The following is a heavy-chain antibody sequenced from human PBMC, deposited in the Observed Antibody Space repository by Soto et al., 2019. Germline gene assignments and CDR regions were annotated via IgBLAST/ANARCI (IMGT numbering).Heavy chain of an antibody. Sequence: PSETLSLTCTVSGGSISSGGYYWSWIRQHPGKGLEWIGYIYYSGSTYYNPSLKSRVTISVDTSKNQFSLKLSSVTAADTAVYYCARVGLIGVVPRLTISYFDYWGQGTLVTVSS. CDR2: IYYSGST. CDR3: ARVGLIGVVPRLTISYFDY. D-gene: IGHD2-2*01. J-gene: IGHJ4*02. V-gene: IGHV4-31*03. CDR1: GGSISSGGYY.